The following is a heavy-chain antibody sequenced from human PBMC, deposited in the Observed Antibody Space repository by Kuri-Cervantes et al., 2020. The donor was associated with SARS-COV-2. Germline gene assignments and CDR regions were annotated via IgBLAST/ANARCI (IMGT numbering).Heavy chain of an antibody. CDR2: IYYSGST. CDR3: ARLLTFGEDDY. Sequence: SETLSLTCTVSGGSISSYYWSWIRQPPGKGLEWIGYIYYSGSTNYNPSLKSRVTISVDTSKNQFSLKLSSVTAADTAVYYCARLLTFGEDDYWGQGTLGTVSS. D-gene: IGHD3-10*01. V-gene: IGHV4-59*08. CDR1: GGSISSYY. J-gene: IGHJ4*02.